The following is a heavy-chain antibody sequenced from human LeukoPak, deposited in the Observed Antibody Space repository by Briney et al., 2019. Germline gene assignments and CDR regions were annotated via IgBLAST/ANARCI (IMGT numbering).Heavy chain of an antibody. CDR3: ARYGSGAYALDV. J-gene: IGHJ3*01. CDR2: IHYSGTI. D-gene: IGHD3-10*01. Sequence: PSETLSLTCSVSGGSISTYYWTWIRQPPGKGLEWIAHIHYSGTIKYNPSLQSRVSMSVDTSKNQFSLRPSSVTAADTAVYYCARYGSGAYALDVWGQGTMATVSS. CDR1: GGSISTYY. V-gene: IGHV4-59*08.